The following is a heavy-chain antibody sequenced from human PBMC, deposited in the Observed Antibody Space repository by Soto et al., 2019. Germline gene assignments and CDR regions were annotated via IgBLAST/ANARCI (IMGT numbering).Heavy chain of an antibody. CDR1: GGTFSNYA. J-gene: IGHJ3*02. Sequence: QVQLVQSGAEVKKPGSSVKVSCKASGGTFSNYAISWVRQAPRQGLEWMGGIIPIFGTANYAQKFQGRVTITADESTSTAYMELSSLRSEDTAVYYCASPPYYYDSSGYRAESGDAFDIWGQGTMVTVSS. CDR2: IIPIFGTA. D-gene: IGHD3-22*01. CDR3: ASPPYYYDSSGYRAESGDAFDI. V-gene: IGHV1-69*01.